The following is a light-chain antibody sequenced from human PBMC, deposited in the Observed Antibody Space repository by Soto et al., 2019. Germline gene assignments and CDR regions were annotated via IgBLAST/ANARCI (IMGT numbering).Light chain of an antibody. CDR1: SSDVGTYNL. Sequence: QSVLAQPASVSGFPGQSITISCTGTSSDVGTYNLVSWYQQHTGKAPKLTISEGSKRPSGVSNRFSGSKSYTTASLTISGLQAEDEAHYYCCSYAGGSTFYVFGTGTKVTVL. CDR2: EGS. J-gene: IGLJ1*01. CDR3: CSYAGGSTFYV. V-gene: IGLV2-23*03.